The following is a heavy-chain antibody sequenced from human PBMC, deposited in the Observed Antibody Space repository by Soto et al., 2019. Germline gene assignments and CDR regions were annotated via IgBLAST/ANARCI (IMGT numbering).Heavy chain of an antibody. Sequence: GGSLRLSCTASGFTFGDYAMSWFRQAPGKGLEWVGFIRSKAYGGTTEYAASVKGRFTISRDDSKSIAYLQMNSLKTEDTAVYYCTREWGLGYCSSTSCSQFDPWGQGTLVTVSS. V-gene: IGHV3-49*03. CDR2: IRSKAYGGTT. D-gene: IGHD2-2*01. J-gene: IGHJ5*02. CDR3: TREWGLGYCSSTSCSQFDP. CDR1: GFTFGDYA.